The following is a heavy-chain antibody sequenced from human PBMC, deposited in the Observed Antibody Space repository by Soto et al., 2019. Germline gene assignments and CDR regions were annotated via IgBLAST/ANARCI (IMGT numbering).Heavy chain of an antibody. CDR3: ARMYTSLFEGGEWFDP. V-gene: IGHV1-69*01. Sequence: QVQLVQSGPEVKVPGSSVKVSCQAAGGTFANFAITWVRQAPGQGLEGVGGINPTFGTVDYAQSFQGRVTITADEAAGTSYMELYSLRSDDTPIYYCARMYTSLFEGGEWFDPWGQGTLVTVSS. CDR1: GGTFANFA. D-gene: IGHD3-16*01. J-gene: IGHJ5*02. CDR2: INPTFGTV.